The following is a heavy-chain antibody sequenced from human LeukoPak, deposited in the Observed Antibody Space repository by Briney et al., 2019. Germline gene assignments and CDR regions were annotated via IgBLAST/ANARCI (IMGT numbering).Heavy chain of an antibody. Sequence: GKSLRLPCAASGFTFRGYGMHWVRQAPGKGLEWVAVIWYDGSNKYYADSVKGRFSISRDNSENTLYLQMNSLRGEDTAVYYCARSHEYSSHYAFDIWGQGTMVTVSS. CDR3: ARSHEYSSHYAFDI. CDR1: GFTFRGYG. D-gene: IGHD6-6*01. CDR2: IWYDGSNK. J-gene: IGHJ3*02. V-gene: IGHV3-33*01.